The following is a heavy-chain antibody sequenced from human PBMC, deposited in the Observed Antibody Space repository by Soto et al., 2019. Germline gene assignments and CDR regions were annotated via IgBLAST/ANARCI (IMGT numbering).Heavy chain of an antibody. D-gene: IGHD5-18*01. CDR2: IYYSGST. V-gene: IGHV4-39*01. CDR1: GGSISSSSYY. J-gene: IGHJ4*02. Sequence: SETLSLTCTVSGGSISSSSYYWGWIRQPPGKGLEWIGSIYYSGSTYYNPSLKSRVTISVDTSKNQFSLTMSSVTAADTAVSYCASNAWAYRYGRNRGLDYWGQGPLAT. CDR3: ASNAWAYRYGRNRGLDY.